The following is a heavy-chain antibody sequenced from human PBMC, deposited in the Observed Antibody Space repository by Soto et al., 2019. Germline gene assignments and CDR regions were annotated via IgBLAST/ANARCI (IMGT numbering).Heavy chain of an antibody. J-gene: IGHJ5*02. D-gene: IGHD2-15*01. CDR3: AKIAGRDMVLKGWFDP. Sequence: SETLSLTCAVSGYSISSSNWWGWIRQPPGKGLEWIGYIYYSGTTYYNPSLKSRVTMSVDTSKNQFSLKLTSVTAVDTAVYYCAKIAGRDMVLKGWFDPWGQGTLVTVSS. V-gene: IGHV4-28*01. CDR2: IYYSGTT. CDR1: GYSISSSNW.